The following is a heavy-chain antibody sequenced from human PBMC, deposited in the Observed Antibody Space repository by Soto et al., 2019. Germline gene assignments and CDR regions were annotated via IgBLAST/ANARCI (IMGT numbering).Heavy chain of an antibody. D-gene: IGHD4-17*01. CDR3: ARRIAMAAVTLGGDNWLDP. V-gene: IGHV4-4*08. CDR1: GDSVSRYH. J-gene: IGHJ5*02. CDR2: VSTTAGT. Sequence: QVRLQESGPGLVKPSETLSLTCSVSGDSVSRYHWNWVRQSPGQGLEWIGFVSTTAGTVYNPSLGSPADXSXDXXKTQFPLTLTSVTAADTAVYYCARRIAMAAVTLGGDNWLDPWGQGTLVVVSS.